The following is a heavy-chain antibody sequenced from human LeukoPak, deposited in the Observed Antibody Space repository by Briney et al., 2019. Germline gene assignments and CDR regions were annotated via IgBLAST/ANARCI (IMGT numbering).Heavy chain of an antibody. CDR2: ISSSGYTI. J-gene: IGHJ4*02. D-gene: IGHD3-22*01. V-gene: IGHV3-48*03. CDR3: ARSASGYYYVGYY. CDR1: GFTFSSYE. Sequence: PGGSLRLSCAASGFTFSSYEMNWVRQAPGKGLEWVSYISSSGYTIYYADSVKGRFTISRDNAKNSLYLQMNSLRAEDTAVYYCARSASGYYYVGYYWGQGTLVTVSS.